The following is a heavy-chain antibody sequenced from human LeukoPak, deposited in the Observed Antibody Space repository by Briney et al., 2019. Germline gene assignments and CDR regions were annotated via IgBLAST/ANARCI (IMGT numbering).Heavy chain of an antibody. CDR1: GGSISSSSYY. CDR2: IYYTGSS. CDR3: ARGANWLFDS. V-gene: IGHV4-61*05. J-gene: IGHJ4*02. Sequence: SETLSLTCTVSGGSISSSSYYWGWIRQPPGKGLEWIGYIYYTGSSSYNPSLKNRVTISVDTSKNQFSLRLSSVIAADTAVYYCARGANWLFDSWGQGTLVTVSS. D-gene: IGHD7-27*01.